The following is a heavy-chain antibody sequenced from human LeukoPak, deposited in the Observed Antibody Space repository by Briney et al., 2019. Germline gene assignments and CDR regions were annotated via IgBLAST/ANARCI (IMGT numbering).Heavy chain of an antibody. J-gene: IGHJ4*01. CDR3: STDPRLLIY. V-gene: IGHV3-11*01. D-gene: IGHD2-8*01. Sequence: PGGSLRLSCAASGFSFSDSYMTWIRQTPGKGLEWLAYISGSGSDIYYADSVKGRFTISRDNAKNSLYLQMNSLRPEDTALYYCSTDPRLLIYWGHGTLVTVSS. CDR1: GFSFSDSY. CDR2: ISGSGSDI.